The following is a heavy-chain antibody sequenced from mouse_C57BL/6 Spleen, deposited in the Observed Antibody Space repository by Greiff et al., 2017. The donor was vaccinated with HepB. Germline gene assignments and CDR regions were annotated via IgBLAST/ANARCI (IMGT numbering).Heavy chain of an antibody. CDR2: ISGGGGNT. CDR3: AAYYGSGGYFDY. Sequence: EVKVEESGGGLVKPGGSLKLSCAASGFTFSSYTMSWVRQTPEKRLEWVATISGGGGNTYYPDSVKGRFTISRDNAKNTLYLQMSSLRSEDTALYYCAAYYGSGGYFDYWGQGTTLTVSS. CDR1: GFTFSSYT. V-gene: IGHV5-9*01. J-gene: IGHJ2*01. D-gene: IGHD1-1*01.